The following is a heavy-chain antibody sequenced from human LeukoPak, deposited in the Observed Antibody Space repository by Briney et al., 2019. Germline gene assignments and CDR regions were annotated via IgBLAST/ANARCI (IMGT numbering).Heavy chain of an antibody. V-gene: IGHV3-21*01. Sequence: KPGGSLRLSCAASGFTFRSYVMSWVRQAPGKGLEWVSSISSSSSYIYYGDSVQGRFTISRDNAKNSLFLQMNSLRAEETAVYYCAREGDYPYFYNWGQGTLVTVS. D-gene: IGHD3-16*01. J-gene: IGHJ4*02. CDR1: GFTFRSYV. CDR3: AREGDYPYFYN. CDR2: ISSSSSYI.